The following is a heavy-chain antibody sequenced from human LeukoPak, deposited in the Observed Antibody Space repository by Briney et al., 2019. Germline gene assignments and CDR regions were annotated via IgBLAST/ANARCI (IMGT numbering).Heavy chain of an antibody. CDR2: ISSNGGST. CDR3: ARSLRFLEWLPDY. Sequence: GGSLRLSCAASGFTFSSYAMHWVRQAPGKGLEYVSAISSNGGSTYYANSVKGRFTISRDNSKNTLYLQMGSLRAEDMAVYYCARSLRFLEWLPDYWGQGTLVTVSS. V-gene: IGHV3-64*01. J-gene: IGHJ4*02. D-gene: IGHD3-3*01. CDR1: GFTFSSYA.